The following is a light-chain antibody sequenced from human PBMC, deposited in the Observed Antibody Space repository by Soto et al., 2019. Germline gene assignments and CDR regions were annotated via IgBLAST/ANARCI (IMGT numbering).Light chain of an antibody. Sequence: DIQMTQSPATLSASVGDRVTITCRASQRVDRWLAWYQQKPGQAPKLLISDASTLESGVPSRFSGSGSVTEFTLTSTSLQPDDFATYYCQQYKDYTYTFGQGTRVESK. CDR1: QRVDRW. V-gene: IGKV1-5*01. CDR2: DAS. J-gene: IGKJ2*01. CDR3: QQYKDYTYT.